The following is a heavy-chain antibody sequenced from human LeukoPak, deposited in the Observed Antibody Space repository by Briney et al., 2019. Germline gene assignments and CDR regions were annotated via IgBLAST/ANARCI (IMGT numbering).Heavy chain of an antibody. V-gene: IGHV1-2*02. CDR2: INPNSGGT. J-gene: IGHJ4*02. CDR3: ARSYQLPQD. D-gene: IGHD2-2*01. Sequence: ASVKVSCKASGYTFTSYGISWVRQAPGQGLEWMGWINPNSGGTNYAQKFQGRVTMTRDTSISTAYMELSRLRSDNTAVYYCARSYQLPQDWGQGTLVTVSS. CDR1: GYTFTSYG.